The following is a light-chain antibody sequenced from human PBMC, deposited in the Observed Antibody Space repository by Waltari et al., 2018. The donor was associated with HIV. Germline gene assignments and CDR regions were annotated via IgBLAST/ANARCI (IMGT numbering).Light chain of an antibody. CDR3: CSYTSSNSWV. J-gene: IGLJ3*02. CDR2: DVT. Sequence: QSALTQPASLSGSPGQSITISCTGTNNDVGVYNFVSWYQQHPDKAPKRVIFDVTKRPSGIASRVSRSTSANMASLTISGLHADDDAHYYCCSYTSSNSWVFGGGTKLTVL. V-gene: IGLV2-14*03. CDR1: NNDVGVYNF.